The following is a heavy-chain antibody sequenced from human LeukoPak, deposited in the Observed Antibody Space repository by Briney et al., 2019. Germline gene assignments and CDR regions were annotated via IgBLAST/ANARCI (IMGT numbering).Heavy chain of an antibody. V-gene: IGHV4-39*01. Sequence: SETLSLTCTVSGSSISSSTYYWGSIPQPPAKGLEWIGTIYYSGSTYYNPSLKSRVTISVDTSKNQFSLRLSSVTAADTAVYYCARTTDSSSYYSHFDYWGQGTLVTVSS. CDR2: IYYSGST. CDR3: ARTTDSSSYYSHFDY. CDR1: GSSISSSTYY. J-gene: IGHJ4*02. D-gene: IGHD3-22*01.